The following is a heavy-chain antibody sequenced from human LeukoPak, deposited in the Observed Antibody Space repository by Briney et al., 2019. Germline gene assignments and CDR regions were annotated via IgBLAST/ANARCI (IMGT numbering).Heavy chain of an antibody. CDR2: ISSSGSTI. D-gene: IGHD4-11*01. Sequence: PGGSLRLSCAASGFTFSSYEMNWVRQAPGKGLEWVSYISSSGSTIYYADSVKGRFTISRDNAKNSLYLQMNSLRAEDTAVYYCARMEGAMTTPYYYYYMGVWGKGTTVTVSS. CDR1: GFTFSSYE. CDR3: ARMEGAMTTPYYYYYMGV. V-gene: IGHV3-48*03. J-gene: IGHJ6*03.